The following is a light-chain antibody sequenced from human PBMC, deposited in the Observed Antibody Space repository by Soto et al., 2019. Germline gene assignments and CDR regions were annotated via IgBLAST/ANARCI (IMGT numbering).Light chain of an antibody. CDR3: QQRRT. Sequence: ELVLTQSPATLSLAPGERAALSCRASQSVSSYLAWYQQKAGQAPRLLIYDASNRATGIPARFSGSGSGTDFTLTISSLEPEDFAVYYCQQRRTVGQGTKVEI. J-gene: IGKJ1*01. CDR1: QSVSSY. V-gene: IGKV3-11*01. CDR2: DAS.